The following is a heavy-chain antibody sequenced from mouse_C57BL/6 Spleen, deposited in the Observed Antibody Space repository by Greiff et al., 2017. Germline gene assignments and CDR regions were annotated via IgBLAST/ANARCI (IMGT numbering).Heavy chain of an antibody. V-gene: IGHV1-52*01. CDR3: ARSDYDDGYYFDY. CDR1: GYTFTSYW. CDR2: IDPSDSET. D-gene: IGHD2-4*01. J-gene: IGHJ2*01. Sequence: VQLQQSGAELVRPGSSVKLSCKASGYTFTSYWMHWVKQRPIQGLEWIGNIDPSDSETHYNQKFKDKATLTVDKSSSTAYMQLSSLTSEDSAVYYCARSDYDDGYYFDYWGQGTTLTVSS.